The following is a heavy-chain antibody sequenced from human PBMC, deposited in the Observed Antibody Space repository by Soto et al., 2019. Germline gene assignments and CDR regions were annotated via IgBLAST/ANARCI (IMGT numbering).Heavy chain of an antibody. CDR2: IYWDNNK. D-gene: IGHD3-22*01. J-gene: IGHJ4*02. V-gene: IGHV2-5*02. CDR3: AHYYDSRGRWGFDY. Sequence: SGPTLVRPTPTLTLTCTFSGFSLTTRGVGVGWIRQPPGKALEWLALIYWDNNKRYNPSLESRLTITKDTSKNQVVLTMTNVDPVDTATCYCAHYYDSRGRWGFDYWGQGTLVTVSS. CDR1: GFSLTTRGVG.